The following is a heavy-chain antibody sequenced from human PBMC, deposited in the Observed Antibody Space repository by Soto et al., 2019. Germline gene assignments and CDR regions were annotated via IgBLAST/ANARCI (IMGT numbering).Heavy chain of an antibody. CDR2: IYYSGST. Sequence: SETLSLTCTVSGGSISSSSYYWGWIRQPPGKGLEWIGRIYYSGSTYYNPSLKSRVTISVDTSKNQFSLKRTSVTAADTAVYYCARLNRWGNWYFDLWGRGTLVTVSS. V-gene: IGHV4-39*01. CDR1: GGSISSSSYY. D-gene: IGHD3-16*01. CDR3: ARLNRWGNWYFDL. J-gene: IGHJ2*01.